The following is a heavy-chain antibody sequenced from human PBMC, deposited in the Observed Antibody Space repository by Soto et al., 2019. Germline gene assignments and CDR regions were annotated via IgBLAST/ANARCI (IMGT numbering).Heavy chain of an antibody. CDR3: AKDLTYYDFWSGYYPSGFDYYGMDV. Sequence: GGSLRLSCAASGFTFSSYGMHWVRQAPGKGLEWVAVISYDGSNKYYADSVKGRFTISRDNSKNTLYLQMNSLRAEDTAVYYCAKDLTYYDFWSGYYPSGFDYYGMDVWGQGTTVTVSS. J-gene: IGHJ6*02. CDR1: GFTFSSYG. D-gene: IGHD3-3*01. V-gene: IGHV3-30*18. CDR2: ISYDGSNK.